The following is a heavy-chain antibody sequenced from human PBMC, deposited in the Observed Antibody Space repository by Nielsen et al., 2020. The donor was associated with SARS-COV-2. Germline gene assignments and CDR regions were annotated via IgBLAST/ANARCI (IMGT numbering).Heavy chain of an antibody. J-gene: IGHJ4*02. CDR1: GFTFSTYS. CDR3: VRVLGGLYGYFKD. Sequence: GGSLRPSCAASGFTFSTYSMNWVRQAPGKGLEWVSSITRRSNYIYYSDSVNGRFTISRDNAKNSLFLQMNSLRAEDTAVYYCVRVLGGLYGYFKDWGQGTLVTVSS. V-gene: IGHV3-21*06. D-gene: IGHD4-17*01. CDR2: ITRRSNYI.